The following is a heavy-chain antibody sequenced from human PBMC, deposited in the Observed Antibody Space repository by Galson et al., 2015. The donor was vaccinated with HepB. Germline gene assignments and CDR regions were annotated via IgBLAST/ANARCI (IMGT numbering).Heavy chain of an antibody. CDR3: ARDRYGSGGYYGLDY. J-gene: IGHJ4*02. CDR1: GFTFSFFS. V-gene: IGHV3-21*01. Sequence: SLRLSCAASGFTFSFFSMNWVRQAPGKGLEWVSSISSSSSHIDYADPVRGRFTIARDNANNSLNLQMNSLTAEDTAVYYCARDRYGSGGYYGLDYWGQGTLVIVSS. D-gene: IGHD3-10*01. CDR2: ISSSSSHI.